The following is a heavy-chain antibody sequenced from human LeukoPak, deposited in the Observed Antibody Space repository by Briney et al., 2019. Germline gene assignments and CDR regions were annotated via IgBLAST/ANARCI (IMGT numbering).Heavy chain of an antibody. CDR3: TRSRGWWCLDY. J-gene: IGHJ4*02. Sequence: PSETLSLTCTVSGDSISSNNWWNWVRQPPGKGLDWIGEISHAGSTKYNPSLKNRVTISKDDSKNQFSLKLNSVTAADTAAYYCTRSRGWWCLDYWGQGALVTVSS. D-gene: IGHD2-8*02. CDR2: ISHAGST. CDR1: GDSISSNNW. V-gene: IGHV4-4*02.